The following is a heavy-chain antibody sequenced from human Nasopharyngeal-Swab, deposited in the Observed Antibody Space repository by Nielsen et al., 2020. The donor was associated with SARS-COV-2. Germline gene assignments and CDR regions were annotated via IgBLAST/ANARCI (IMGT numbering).Heavy chain of an antibody. D-gene: IGHD3-22*01. CDR2: IYSGGST. Sequence: WIRQPPGKGPEWVSVIYSGGSTYSADSMKGRVTISRDNSKNKLYLQMNSLRAEDTAVYYCARGAYDSSGYFWDYWGQGTLVTVSS. J-gene: IGHJ4*01. CDR3: ARGAYDSSGYFWDY. V-gene: IGHV3-53*03.